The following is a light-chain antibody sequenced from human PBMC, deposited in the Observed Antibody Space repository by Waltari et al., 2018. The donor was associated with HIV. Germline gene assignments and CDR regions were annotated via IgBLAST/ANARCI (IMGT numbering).Light chain of an antibody. V-gene: IGLV2-14*01. J-gene: IGLJ3*02. Sequence: QSALTQPASVSGSPGQSITLSCTGTSSDVGLYDLVSWYRQQPGKAPQLLMYGVSNRPSGISSRFFGFKSDRQTAALTISGLQAEDEGDYYCSSYTVSGTLVFGGGTKLTVL. CDR1: SSDVGLYDL. CDR2: GVS. CDR3: SSYTVSGTLV.